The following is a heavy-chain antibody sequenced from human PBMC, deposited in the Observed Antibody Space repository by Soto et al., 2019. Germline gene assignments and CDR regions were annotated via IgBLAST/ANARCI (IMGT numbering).Heavy chain of an antibody. CDR3: ARDGGERIYCSSTSCYPVTYYYMVV. V-gene: IGHV1-69*08. J-gene: IGHJ6*03. Sequence: QVQLVQSGAEVKKPGSSVKVSCKASGGTFSSYTISWVRQAPGQGLEWMGRIIPILGIANYAQKFQGRVTITADKSTRAAYMELSSLRSEDTAVYYCARDGGERIYCSSTSCYPVTYYYMVVWGKGTTVTVSS. CDR1: GGTFSSYT. CDR2: IIPILGIA. D-gene: IGHD2-2*01.